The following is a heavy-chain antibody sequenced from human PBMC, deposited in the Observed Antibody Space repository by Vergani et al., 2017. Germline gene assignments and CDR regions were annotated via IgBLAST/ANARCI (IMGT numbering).Heavy chain of an antibody. J-gene: IGHJ5*02. V-gene: IGHV3-30*18. CDR1: GFTFSSYG. D-gene: IGHD5-18*01. Sequence: QVQLVESGGGVVQPGRSLRLSCAASGFTFSSYGMHWVRQAPGKGLEWVAVISYDGSNKYYADSVKGRFTISRDNSKNTLYLQMNSLRAEDTAVYYCAKDREYSYEDGWFDPWGQGTLVTVSS. CDR2: ISYDGSNK. CDR3: AKDREYSYEDGWFDP.